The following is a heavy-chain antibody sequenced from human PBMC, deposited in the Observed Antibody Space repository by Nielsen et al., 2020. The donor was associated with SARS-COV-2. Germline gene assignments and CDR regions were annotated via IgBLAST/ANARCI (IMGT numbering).Heavy chain of an antibody. CDR3: AHSIAAAGQRGDFDY. D-gene: IGHD6-13*01. V-gene: IGHV2-5*02. J-gene: IGHJ4*02. Sequence: SGPTVKPTQTLTLTCTFSGFSLSTSGVGVGWIRQPPGKALEWLALIYWDDDKRYSPSLKSRLTITKDTSKNQVVLTMTNMDPVDTATYYCAHSIAAAGQRGDFDYWGQGTLVTVSS. CDR1: GFSLSTSGVG. CDR2: IYWDDDK.